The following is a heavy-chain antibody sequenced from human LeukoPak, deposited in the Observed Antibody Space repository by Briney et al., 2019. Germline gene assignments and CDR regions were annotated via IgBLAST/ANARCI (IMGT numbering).Heavy chain of an antibody. D-gene: IGHD1-26*01. CDR1: GGSFSGYY. Sequence: SETLSLTCAVYGGSFSGYYWSWIRQPPGKGLEWIGEINHSGSTNYNPSLKSRVTISVDTSRNQFSLKLSSVTAADTAVYYCARVVVGARGWFDPWGQGTLVTVSS. J-gene: IGHJ5*02. V-gene: IGHV4-34*01. CDR2: INHSGST. CDR3: ARVVVGARGWFDP.